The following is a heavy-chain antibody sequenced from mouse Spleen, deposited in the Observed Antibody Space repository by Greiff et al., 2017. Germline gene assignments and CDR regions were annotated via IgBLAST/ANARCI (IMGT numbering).Heavy chain of an antibody. D-gene: IGHD2-2*01. CDR2: IDPSDSYT. V-gene: IGHV1-59*01. CDR3: ARSLYYGYFAY. J-gene: IGHJ3*01. Sequence: QVQLQQPGAELVRPGTSVKLSCKASGYTFTSYWMHWVKQRPGQGLEWIGVIDPSDSYTNYNQKFKGKATLTVDTSSSTAYMQLSSLTSEDSAVYYCARSLYYGYFAYWGQGTLVTVSA. CDR1: GYTFTSYW.